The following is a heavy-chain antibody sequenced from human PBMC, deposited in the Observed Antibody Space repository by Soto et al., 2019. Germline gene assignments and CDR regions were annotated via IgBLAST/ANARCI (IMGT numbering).Heavy chain of an antibody. CDR2: ISSSATTI. Sequence: EVQLLESGGGLVQPGGSLTLSCTASDFTFNTYSMNWVRLAPGKGLEWISFISSSATTIYYADSVKGRFTISRDNAKNSLSLQMNCLRNEDSAVYYCARDALRGDVWSGDNWLDPWGQGTRVTVSS. CDR3: ARDALRGDVWSGDNWLDP. CDR1: DFTFNTYS. V-gene: IGHV3-48*02. D-gene: IGHD3-3*01. J-gene: IGHJ5*02.